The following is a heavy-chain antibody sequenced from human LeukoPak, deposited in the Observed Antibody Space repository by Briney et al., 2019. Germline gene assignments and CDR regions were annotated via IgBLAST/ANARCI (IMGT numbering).Heavy chain of an antibody. CDR3: AREPIDYDILTGYSPGYFDY. J-gene: IGHJ4*02. V-gene: IGHV3-64*01. CDR2: ITPDGGYT. CDR1: GFTFNSYP. Sequence: PGGSLRLPCAASGFTFNSYPMHWVRQAPGKGLECVSAITPDGGYTYYANSVKGRFTISRDNSKNTLFLQMGSLRAEDMAVYYCAREPIDYDILTGYSPGYFDYWGQGTLVTVSS. D-gene: IGHD3-9*01.